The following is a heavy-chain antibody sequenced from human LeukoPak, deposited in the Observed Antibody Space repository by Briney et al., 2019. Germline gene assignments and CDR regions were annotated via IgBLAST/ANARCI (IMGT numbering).Heavy chain of an antibody. CDR1: GFTFSSYD. CDR3: ARALGYCSSTSCYGVYYGMDA. D-gene: IGHD2-2*01. J-gene: IGHJ6*02. V-gene: IGHV3-13*04. Sequence: GGSLRLSCAASGFTFSSYDMHWVRQATGKGLEWVSAIGTAGDTYYPGSVKGRFTISRENAKNSLYLQMNSLRAGDTAVYYCARALGYCSSTSCYGVYYGMDAWGQGTTVTVSS. CDR2: IGTAGDT.